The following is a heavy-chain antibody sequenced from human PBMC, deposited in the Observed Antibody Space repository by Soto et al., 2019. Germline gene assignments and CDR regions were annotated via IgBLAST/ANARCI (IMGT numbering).Heavy chain of an antibody. Sequence: QVQLVQSGTEVKKPGASVKVSCKASGYTFTSYAISWVRQAPGQGLEWMGWINPYNGNTNYAQKLQGKVTMTTDTSTSTAYMELRSLRSDDTAVYYCARDTAMALPDAWGQGTLVTVSS. D-gene: IGHD5-18*01. V-gene: IGHV1-18*01. CDR2: INPYNGNT. CDR3: ARDTAMALPDA. CDR1: GYTFTSYA. J-gene: IGHJ4*02.